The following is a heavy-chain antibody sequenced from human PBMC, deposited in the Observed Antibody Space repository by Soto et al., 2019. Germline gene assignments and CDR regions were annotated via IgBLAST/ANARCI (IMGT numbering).Heavy chain of an antibody. CDR3: ARAHDTAMVKYYFDY. V-gene: IGHV1-2*04. CDR2: INPNSGGT. D-gene: IGHD5-18*01. CDR1: GYTFTGYY. J-gene: IGHJ4*02. Sequence: ASVKVSCKASGYTFTGYYMHWVRQAPGQGLEWMGWINPNSGGTNYAQKFQGWVTMTRDTSISTAYMELSRLRSDDTAVYYCARAHDTAMVKYYFDYWGQGTLVTVSS.